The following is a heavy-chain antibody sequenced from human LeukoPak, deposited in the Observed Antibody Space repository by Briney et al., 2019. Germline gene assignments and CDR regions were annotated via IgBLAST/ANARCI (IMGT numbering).Heavy chain of an antibody. Sequence: GGSLRLSCAASGFTFSTYAMSWVRQIPGKGLEWVGFIRSNLYGGTPEYAASVKGRFTISRDDSNSIAYLEMDSLKTDDTAVYYCTRDQTPYYWGQGTLVTVSS. J-gene: IGHJ4*02. CDR2: IRSNLYGGTP. V-gene: IGHV3-49*04. CDR1: GFTFSTYA. CDR3: TRDQTPYY.